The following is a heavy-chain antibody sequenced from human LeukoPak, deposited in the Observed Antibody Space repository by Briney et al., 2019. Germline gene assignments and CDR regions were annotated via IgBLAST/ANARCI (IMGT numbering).Heavy chain of an antibody. CDR1: GDSISSGDFP. D-gene: IGHD3-10*01. V-gene: IGHV4-30-2*01. Sequence: SQTLSLTCAVSGDSISSGDFPWSWIRQPPGKGLEWIGYIVHTGHLYYNPSVKGRITISVDMSKNPLYLRLTSVTAADTAVYYCARGFYGARSHFDYWGQGTLVTVSS. J-gene: IGHJ4*02. CDR2: IVHTGHL. CDR3: ARGFYGARSHFDY.